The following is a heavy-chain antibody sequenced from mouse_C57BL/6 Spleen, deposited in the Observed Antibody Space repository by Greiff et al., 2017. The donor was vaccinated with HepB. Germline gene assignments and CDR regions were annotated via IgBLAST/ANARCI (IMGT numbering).Heavy chain of an antibody. V-gene: IGHV5-6*02. Sequence: DVMLVESGGDLVKPGGSLKLSCAASGFTFSSYGMSWVRQTPDKRLEWVATISSGGSYTYYPASVKGRVTISRDNAKNTLYLQMSSLKSEDTAMYYCASHDYGSSYGYWGQGTTLTVSS. CDR1: GFTFSSYG. CDR3: ASHDYGSSYGY. D-gene: IGHD1-1*01. CDR2: ISSGGSYT. J-gene: IGHJ2*01.